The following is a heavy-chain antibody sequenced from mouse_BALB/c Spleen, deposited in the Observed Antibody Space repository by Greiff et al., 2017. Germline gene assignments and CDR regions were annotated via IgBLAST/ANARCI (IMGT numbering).Heavy chain of an antibody. CDR3: ARDYYGSSYAWFAY. D-gene: IGHD1-1*01. CDR1: GYTFTSYW. CDR2: IDPSNSET. V-gene: IGHV1S127*01. J-gene: IGHJ3*01. Sequence: QVRLQQSGPELVRPGASVKMSCKASGYTFTSYWMHWVKQRPGQGLEWIGMIDPSNSETRLNQKFKDKATLNVDKSSNTAYMQLSSLTSEDSAVYYCARDYYGSSYAWFAYWGQGTLVTVSA.